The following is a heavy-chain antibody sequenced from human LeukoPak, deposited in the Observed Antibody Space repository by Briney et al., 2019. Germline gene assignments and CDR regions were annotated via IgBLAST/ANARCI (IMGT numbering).Heavy chain of an antibody. D-gene: IGHD1-26*01. Sequence: TSETLSLTCTVSGGSISSYYWSWIRQPPGKGLEWIGYIYYSGSTYYNPSLKSRVTISVDTSKNQFSLKLSSVTAADTAVYYCASGTVPVYLDYWGQGTLVTVSS. CDR3: ASGTVPVYLDY. CDR1: GGSISSYY. V-gene: IGHV4-59*06. CDR2: IYYSGST. J-gene: IGHJ4*02.